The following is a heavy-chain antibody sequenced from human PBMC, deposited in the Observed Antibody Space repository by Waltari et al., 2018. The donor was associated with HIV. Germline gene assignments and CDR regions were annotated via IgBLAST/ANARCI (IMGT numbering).Heavy chain of an antibody. CDR2: LYPNGVT. D-gene: IGHD3-3*01. V-gene: IGHV4-61*02. Sequence: QVQLQESGQGLVTPSQTLSLTCHVSGGPIRSGSYYCSRIRQPAGEVLDWIGHLYPNGVTSYNSSLKSRVTISVDTSKNQFSLKLSSVTAGDTAIYYCARARQTIFGVVRSRFDSWGQGTLVTVSS. J-gene: IGHJ5*01. CDR3: ARARQTIFGVVRSRFDS. CDR1: GGPIRSGSYY.